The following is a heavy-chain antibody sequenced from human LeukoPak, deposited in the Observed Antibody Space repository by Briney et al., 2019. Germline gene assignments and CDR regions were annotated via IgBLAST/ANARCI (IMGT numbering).Heavy chain of an antibody. CDR3: ARDLRPGIVVAPRGSWFDP. V-gene: IGHV1-46*01. CDR2: INPSGGST. CDR1: GYTFTSYY. J-gene: IGHJ5*02. Sequence: GSSVKVSCKASGYTFTSYYMHWVRQAPGQGLEWMGIINPSGGSTSYAQKFQGRVTMTRDTSTSTVYMELSSLRSEDTAVYYCARDLRPGIVVAPRGSWFDPWAREPWSPSPQ. D-gene: IGHD2-2*01.